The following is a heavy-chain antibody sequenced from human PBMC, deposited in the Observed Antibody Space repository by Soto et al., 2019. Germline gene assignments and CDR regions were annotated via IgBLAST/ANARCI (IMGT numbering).Heavy chain of an antibody. CDR3: ARALPSGRATGYFDY. J-gene: IGHJ4*02. D-gene: IGHD1-1*01. CDR1: GFTFSSYA. CDR2: ISYDGSNK. Sequence: QVQLVESGGGVVQPGRSLRLSCAASGFTFSSYAMHWVPQAPGKGLEWVAVISYDGSNKYYADSVKGRFTISRDNSKNTLYLQMNSLRAEDTAVYYCARALPSGRATGYFDYWGQGTLVTVSS. V-gene: IGHV3-30-3*01.